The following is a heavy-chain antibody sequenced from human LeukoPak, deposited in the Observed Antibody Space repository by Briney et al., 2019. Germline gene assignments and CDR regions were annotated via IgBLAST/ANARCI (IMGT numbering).Heavy chain of an antibody. CDR2: INPNSGGT. D-gene: IGHD3-22*01. CDR3: ARVYYDSSGYYYFDY. Sequence: GASVKVSCKASGYTFTGYYMHWVGQAPGQGLEGMGWINPNSGGTNYPQKFQGRVTMTRDTSISTAYMELSRLRSDDTAVYYCARVYYDSSGYYYFDYWGQGTLVTVSS. CDR1: GYTFTGYY. V-gene: IGHV1-2*02. J-gene: IGHJ4*02.